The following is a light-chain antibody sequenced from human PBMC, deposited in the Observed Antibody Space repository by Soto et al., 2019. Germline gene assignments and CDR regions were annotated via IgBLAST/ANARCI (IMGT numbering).Light chain of an antibody. V-gene: IGKV3-11*01. CDR1: QSVSSY. CDR2: GAS. J-gene: IGKJ1*01. CDR3: QHFGNSLWT. Sequence: EVVLTQYTPTLSLSQGERSTLSCRASQSVSSYLAWYQQKSGQAPRLLIYGASSRAIHTPDRFSGSGSGTDFTLTISGLEPEDFAVYYCQHFGNSLWTFGQGTKVDIK.